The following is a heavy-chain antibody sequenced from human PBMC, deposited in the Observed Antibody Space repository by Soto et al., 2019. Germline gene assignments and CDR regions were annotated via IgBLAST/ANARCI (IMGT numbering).Heavy chain of an antibody. CDR2: ISSDGSSK. CDR1: GFTLTNNG. V-gene: IGHV3-30*18. Sequence: QVQLLESGGGVVQPGRSLRLSCVASGFTLTNNGMHWVRQAPGQGLEWVAVISSDGSSKYYGDSVRGRFTISRDNSKNTLFLERNSLRSEDTAVYYCAKDRGLAESGRWSHYYYCMDVWGQGTTVTVSS. CDR3: AKDRGLAESGRWSHYYYCMDV. J-gene: IGHJ6*02. D-gene: IGHD1-26*01.